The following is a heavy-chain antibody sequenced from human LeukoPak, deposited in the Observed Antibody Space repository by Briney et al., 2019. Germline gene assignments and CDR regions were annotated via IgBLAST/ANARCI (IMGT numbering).Heavy chain of an antibody. V-gene: IGHV3-11*04. D-gene: IGHD3-10*01. CDR3: ARKWEFGELSNFDY. Sequence: GESLRLSCAASGFTFSAYYVTWIRRAPGKGLEWVSYISGSGGTIYYADSVKGRFTISRDNAENSLYLQMNSLRAEDTSVYYCARKWEFGELSNFDYWGQGTLVTVSS. CDR1: GFTFSAYY. CDR2: ISGSGGTI. J-gene: IGHJ4*01.